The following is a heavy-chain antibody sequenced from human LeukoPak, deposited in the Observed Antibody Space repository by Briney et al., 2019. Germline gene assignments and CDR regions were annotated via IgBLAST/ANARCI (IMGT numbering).Heavy chain of an antibody. CDR3: AGPRPTLYYGSGRCAY. Sequence: PGGSLRLSCAASGFTFSSYWMHWVRQAPGKGLVWVSRIKADGSTASYADSVKGRFTISRDNAKNTLYLQMNRLRAEDTAVYYCAGPRPTLYYGSGRCAYWGQGTLVTVSS. J-gene: IGHJ4*02. CDR2: IKADGSTA. V-gene: IGHV3-74*01. D-gene: IGHD3-10*01. CDR1: GFTFSSYW.